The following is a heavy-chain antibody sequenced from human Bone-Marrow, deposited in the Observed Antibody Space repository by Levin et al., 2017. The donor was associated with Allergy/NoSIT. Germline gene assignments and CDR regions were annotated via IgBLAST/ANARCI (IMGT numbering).Heavy chain of an antibody. CDR2: SRIKAKSYTT. V-gene: IGHV3-72*01. CDR3: ARDFGPGAGTSAFDI. CDR1: GFTFSDSY. J-gene: IGHJ3*02. D-gene: IGHD6-19*01. Sequence: GGSLRLSCAVSGFTFSDSYMDWVRQAPGKGLEWIGRSRIKAKSYTTEYAASVKGRFTISRDDSKNSLYLQMNSLKTDDTAVYYCARDFGPGAGTSAFDIWGQGTMVTVSS.